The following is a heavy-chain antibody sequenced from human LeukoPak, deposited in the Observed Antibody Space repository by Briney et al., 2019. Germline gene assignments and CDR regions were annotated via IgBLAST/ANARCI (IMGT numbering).Heavy chain of an antibody. CDR1: GYTFTSHF. CDR2: INPESGNT. V-gene: IGHV1-46*01. D-gene: IGHD1/OR15-1a*01. Sequence: GASVKVSCTASGYTFTSHFMHWVRQAPGQGLEWMGIINPESGNTAYAQKFQGRITMTGDTSTSTVYMQLSSLRSEDTAMYYCAKDGNWNNVPGDYYYMDVWGKGTTVAVSS. J-gene: IGHJ6*03. CDR3: AKDGNWNNVPGDYYYMDV.